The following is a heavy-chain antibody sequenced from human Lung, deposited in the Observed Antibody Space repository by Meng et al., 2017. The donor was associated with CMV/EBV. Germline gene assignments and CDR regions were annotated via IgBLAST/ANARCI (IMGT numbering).Heavy chain of an antibody. CDR1: GFTFSTAW. Sequence: GESLRLSCAASGFTFSTAWMSWVRQAPGKGLEWVGRIKSKTDGGTTDYAAPVKGRFTMSRDDLRNTLYLQMNSLKTDDTGVYYCTTGRRFDYWGQGTLVSVSS. V-gene: IGHV3-15*01. CDR3: TTGRRFDY. J-gene: IGHJ4*02. CDR2: IKSKTDGGTT.